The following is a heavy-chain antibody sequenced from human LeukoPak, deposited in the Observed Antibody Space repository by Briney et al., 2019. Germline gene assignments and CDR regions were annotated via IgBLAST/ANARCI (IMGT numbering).Heavy chain of an antibody. CDR2: IIPNSGGT. Sequence: ASVKVSCKASGYTFTGYYMHWVRQAPGQGLEWMGWIIPNSGGTNYAQKFQGRVTMTRDTSISTAYMELSRLRSDDTAVYYCARGLVVDNDAFDIWGQGTMVTVSS. J-gene: IGHJ3*02. V-gene: IGHV1-2*02. D-gene: IGHD3-22*01. CDR1: GYTFTGYY. CDR3: ARGLVVDNDAFDI.